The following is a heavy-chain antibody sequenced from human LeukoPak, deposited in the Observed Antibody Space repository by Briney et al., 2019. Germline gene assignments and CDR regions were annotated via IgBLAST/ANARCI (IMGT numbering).Heavy chain of an antibody. CDR3: ARSTPYYYDSSGYPPFDY. J-gene: IGHJ4*02. V-gene: IGHV4-31*03. CDR2: IYYSGST. CDR1: GGSISSGGYY. D-gene: IGHD3-22*01. Sequence: PSETLSLTCTVSGGSISSGGYYWSWIRQHPGKGLEWIGYIYYSGSTYYNPSLKSRVTISVDTSKNQFSLKLSSVTAADTAVYYCARSTPYYYDSSGYPPFDYWGQGTLVTVSS.